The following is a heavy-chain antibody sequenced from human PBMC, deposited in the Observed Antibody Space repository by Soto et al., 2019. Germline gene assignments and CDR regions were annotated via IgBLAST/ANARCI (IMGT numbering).Heavy chain of an antibody. J-gene: IGHJ3*02. D-gene: IGHD7-27*01. V-gene: IGHV3-23*01. CDR2: ISGTGGRT. CDR1: GFTFNNYA. Sequence: EVQLLESGGGVVQPGGSLILASAASGFTFNNYALTWVRQAPGKGLEWVSPISGTGGRTFYPRSAKGRFTISRDNSKNTLFLQMTSLRAGDTAVYYCGKGNSKWGTGDAFDIWCQGTMGTVSS. CDR3: GKGNSKWGTGDAFDI.